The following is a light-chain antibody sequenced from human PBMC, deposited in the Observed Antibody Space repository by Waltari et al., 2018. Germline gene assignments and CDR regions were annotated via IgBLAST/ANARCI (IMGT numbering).Light chain of an antibody. J-gene: IGKJ4*01. Sequence: DIQLTQSPSTLPASVGVRVTITCRASQSVSTWLAWYQQKPGKAPKLLIYRASILESGLPSRFSGSGSGTEFTLTISSLQPEDFATYFCQHYNSYPLTFGGGTKVDI. V-gene: IGKV1-5*03. CDR3: QHYNSYPLT. CDR2: RAS. CDR1: QSVSTW.